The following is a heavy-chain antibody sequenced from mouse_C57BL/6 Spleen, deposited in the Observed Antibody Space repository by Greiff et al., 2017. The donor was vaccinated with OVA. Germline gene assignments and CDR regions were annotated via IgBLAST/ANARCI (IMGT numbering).Heavy chain of an antibody. V-gene: IGHV1-69*01. CDR2: IDPSDSYT. J-gene: IGHJ4*01. CDR3: ARSNYDYLYAMDY. Sequence: QVQLQQPGAELVMPGASVKLSCKASGYTFTSYWMHWVKQRPGQGLEWIGEIDPSDSYTNYNQKFKGKSTLTVDKSSSTAYMHLSSLTSEDSAVYYCARSNYDYLYAMDYWGQGTSVTVSS. CDR1: GYTFTSYW. D-gene: IGHD2-4*01.